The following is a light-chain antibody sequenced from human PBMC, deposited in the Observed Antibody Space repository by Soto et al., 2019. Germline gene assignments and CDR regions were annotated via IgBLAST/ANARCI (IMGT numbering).Light chain of an antibody. CDR2: GAS. CDR1: RSVSNTY. Sequence: EIVLTQSPGTLSLSPGERASLSCRASRSVSNTYLAWYQQKPGQAPRLLIYGASSRATGIPDRFSGSGSGTDFTLTISRLEPEDFAVYYCHQYGYSSWTFGQGTKVDIK. J-gene: IGKJ1*01. V-gene: IGKV3-20*01. CDR3: HQYGYSSWT.